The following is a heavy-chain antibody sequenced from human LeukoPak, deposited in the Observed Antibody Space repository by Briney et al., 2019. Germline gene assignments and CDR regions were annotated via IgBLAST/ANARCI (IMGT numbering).Heavy chain of an antibody. Sequence: ASVRVSCKASGYTFTDYYMHWVRQAPGQGLEWMGWINPNSGGTNFAQKFQGRVTMTTDTSISTAYMEVSRLRSDDTAVYYCARVRIGQQLDKYYYYAMDVWGQGTTVTVSS. V-gene: IGHV1-2*02. CDR3: ARVRIGQQLDKYYYYAMDV. CDR2: INPNSGGT. CDR1: GYTFTDYY. J-gene: IGHJ6*02. D-gene: IGHD6-13*01.